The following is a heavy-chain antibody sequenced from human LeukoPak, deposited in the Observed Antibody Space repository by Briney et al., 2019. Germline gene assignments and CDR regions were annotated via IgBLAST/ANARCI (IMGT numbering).Heavy chain of an antibody. D-gene: IGHD3-22*01. V-gene: IGHV1-18*01. CDR2: ISAYNGNT. CDR1: GYTFTSYG. Sequence: ASVKVSCKASGYTFTSYGISWVRQAPGQGLEWMGWISAYNGNTNYAQKLQGRVTMTTDTSTSTAYMELRSLRSDDTAVYYCARDGGIYYYDSSGYSRYFDYWGQGTLVTVSS. CDR3: ARDGGIYYYDSSGYSRYFDY. J-gene: IGHJ4*02.